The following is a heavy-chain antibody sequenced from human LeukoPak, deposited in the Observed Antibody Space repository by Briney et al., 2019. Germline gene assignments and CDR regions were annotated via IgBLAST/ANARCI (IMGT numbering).Heavy chain of an antibody. J-gene: IGHJ2*01. Sequence: PSETLSLTCTVSGGSISSYYWTWIRQPPGQGLEWIGYIYYTGSTAYNPSLKSRVTMSLDTSKNQFSLKLSSVTAADTAVYYCARGLHHWYFDLWGRGTLVTVSS. CDR2: IYYTGST. CDR3: ARGLHHWYFDL. D-gene: IGHD4-11*01. V-gene: IGHV4-59*01. CDR1: GGSISSYY.